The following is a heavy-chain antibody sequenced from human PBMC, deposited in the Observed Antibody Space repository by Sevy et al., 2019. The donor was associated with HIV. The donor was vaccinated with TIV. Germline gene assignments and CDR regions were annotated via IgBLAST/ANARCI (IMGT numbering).Heavy chain of an antibody. Sequence: GGSLRLSCTTSGFIFDDYAMSWFRQAPGKGLEWVAFITRNSYEAYGGTTDYAASEKGRFIISRDDSKSIAYMQMNSLKTEDTAVYYCARGLATADTPEYYFDSWGQGTLVTVSS. D-gene: IGHD5-12*01. CDR1: GFIFDDYA. CDR2: ITRNSYEAYGGTT. V-gene: IGHV3-49*03. CDR3: ARGLATADTPEYYFDS. J-gene: IGHJ4*02.